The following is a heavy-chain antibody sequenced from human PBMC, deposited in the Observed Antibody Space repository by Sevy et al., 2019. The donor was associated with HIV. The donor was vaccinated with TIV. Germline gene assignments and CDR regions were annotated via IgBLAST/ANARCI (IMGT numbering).Heavy chain of an antibody. CDR2: ISSSGAST. CDR1: GFTFSDHY. V-gene: IGHV3-11*01. Sequence: GGSLRLSCAASGFTFSDHYMSWIRQAPGEGLEWLSYISSSGASTDYVDSVKGRFTISRDNAKNSLFLQMNSLRVEDAAVYYCARVRKTYYDFWSGYYEGGFDCWGQGTLVTVSS. CDR3: ARVRKTYYDFWSGYYEGGFDC. J-gene: IGHJ4*02. D-gene: IGHD3-3*01.